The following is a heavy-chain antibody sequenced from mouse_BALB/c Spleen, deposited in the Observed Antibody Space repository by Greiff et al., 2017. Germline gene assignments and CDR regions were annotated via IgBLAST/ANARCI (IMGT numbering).Heavy chain of an antibody. CDR3: ATRSLFYDSSWCAY. V-gene: IGHV3-2*02. CDR2: ISYSGST. Sequence: EVKLVESGPGLVKPSQSLSLTCTVTGYSITSDYAWNWIRQFPGNKLEWMGYISYSGSTSYNPSLKSRISITRDTSKNQFFLQLNSVTTEDTATYYCATRSLFYDSSWCAYWGQGTLVTVSA. CDR1: GYSITSDYA. J-gene: IGHJ3*01. D-gene: IGHD2-4*01.